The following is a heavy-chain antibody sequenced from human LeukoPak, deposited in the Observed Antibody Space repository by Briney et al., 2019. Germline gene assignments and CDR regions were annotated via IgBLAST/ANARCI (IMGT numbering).Heavy chain of an antibody. CDR1: GGSIRTSEDH. CDR3: ARGTRGYCSGGSCYSSRYYYYYGMDV. V-gene: IGHV4-61*08. J-gene: IGHJ6*02. CDR2: IYYSGST. D-gene: IGHD2-15*01. Sequence: SETLSLTCAVYGGSIRTSEDHWTWIRQPPGKGLEWIGYIYYSGSTNYNPSLKSRVTISVDTSKNQFSLKLSSVTAADTAVYYCARGTRGYCSGGSCYSSRYYYYYGMDVWGQGTTVTVSS.